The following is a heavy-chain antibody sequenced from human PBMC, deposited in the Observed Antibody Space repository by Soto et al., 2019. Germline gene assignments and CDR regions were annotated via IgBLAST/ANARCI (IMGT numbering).Heavy chain of an antibody. V-gene: IGHV1-18*01. J-gene: IGHJ6*02. CDR2: ISAYNGNT. D-gene: IGHD6-6*01. CDR1: GYTFTSYG. Sequence: QVQLVQSGAEVKKPGASVKVSCKASGYTFTSYGISWVRQAPGQGLEWMGWISAYNGNTNYAQKLQGRVTMTTDTSTSTAYMELRSRRSDDTAVYYCARDREGIAARQHYYYGMDVWGQGTTVTVSS. CDR3: ARDREGIAARQHYYYGMDV.